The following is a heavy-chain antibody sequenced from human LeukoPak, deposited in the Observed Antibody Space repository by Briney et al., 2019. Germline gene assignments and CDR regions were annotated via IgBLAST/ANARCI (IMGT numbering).Heavy chain of an antibody. J-gene: IGHJ4*02. V-gene: IGHV4-30-4*08. CDR3: ARRYVRVTTRAAAGIDY. CDR1: GGSISSGDYY. D-gene: IGHD6-13*01. CDR2: IYYSGST. Sequence: PSQTLSLTCTVSGGSISSGDYYWSWIRQPPGKGLEWIGYIYYSGSTYYNPSLKSRVTISIDTSKNQISLKLSSVTAADTAVYYCARRYVRVTTRAAAGIDYWGQGTLVTVSS.